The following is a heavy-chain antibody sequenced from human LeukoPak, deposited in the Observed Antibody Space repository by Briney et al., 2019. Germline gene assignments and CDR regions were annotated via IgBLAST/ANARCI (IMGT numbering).Heavy chain of an antibody. Sequence: GESLKISCKGSGYSFSTYWIGWVRQLPGKGLEWMGIIYPDDSDTKYGPSFQGQVTISADKSISTAYLQWSSLKASDTAMYYCARHGRYSSGSRWFGPWGQGTLVTVSS. V-gene: IGHV5-51*01. J-gene: IGHJ5*02. CDR3: ARHGRYSSGSRWFGP. CDR2: IYPDDSDT. D-gene: IGHD3-22*01. CDR1: GYSFSTYW.